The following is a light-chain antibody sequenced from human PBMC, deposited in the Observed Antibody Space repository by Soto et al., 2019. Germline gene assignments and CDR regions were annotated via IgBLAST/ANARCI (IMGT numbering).Light chain of an antibody. J-gene: IGLJ2*01. Sequence: QSALTQPPSVSGSPGQSVTISCTGTSSDVGSYNRVSWYQQPPGTAPKLMIYEVSNRPSGVPDRFSGSKSGNTASLTISGLQAEYEDDYYCNSYTSSNTLVFGGGTKLTFL. CDR3: NSYTSSNTLV. CDR1: SSDVGSYNR. CDR2: EVS. V-gene: IGLV2-18*02.